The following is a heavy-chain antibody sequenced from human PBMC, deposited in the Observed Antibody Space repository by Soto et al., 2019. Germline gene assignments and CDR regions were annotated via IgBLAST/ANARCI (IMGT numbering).Heavy chain of an antibody. V-gene: IGHV3-30*18. J-gene: IGHJ3*02. CDR1: GFTFSSYG. CDR2: ISYDGSNK. CDR3: AKEHAVGWGAYDI. D-gene: IGHD2-2*03. Sequence: GGSLRLSCAASGFTFSSYGMHWVRQAPGKGLEWVAVISYDGSNKYYADSVKGRFTISRDNSKNTLNLQMSSLRPEDTAVYYCAKEHAVGWGAYDIWGQGTMVTVSS.